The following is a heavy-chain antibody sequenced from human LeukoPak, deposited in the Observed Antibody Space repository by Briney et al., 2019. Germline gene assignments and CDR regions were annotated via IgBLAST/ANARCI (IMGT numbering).Heavy chain of an antibody. J-gene: IGHJ3*02. D-gene: IGHD2-2*01. CDR2: INHSGST. Sequence: SETLSLTCAVCGGSFSGYYWSWIRQHPGKGLEWIGEINHSGSTNYNPSLKSRVTISVDTSKNQFSLKLSSVTAADTAVYYCARAIRDIVVVPVPRGNAFDIWGQGTMVTVSS. V-gene: IGHV4-34*01. CDR3: ARAIRDIVVVPVPRGNAFDI. CDR1: GGSFSGYY.